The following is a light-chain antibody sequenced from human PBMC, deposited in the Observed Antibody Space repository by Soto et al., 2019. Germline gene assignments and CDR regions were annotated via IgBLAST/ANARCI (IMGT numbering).Light chain of an antibody. CDR2: RSN. CDR3: ASWDYSRRGVH. Sequence: QSVLTQPPSASGTPGQRVTISCSGSSSNIGTNDAFWYQQLPGTAPKLLIYRSNQRPSGVPDRFSGSKSGTSASLAISGLLCEVAADYYCASWDYSRRGVHFGGGTKVTVL. V-gene: IGLV1-47*01. CDR1: SSNIGTND. J-gene: IGLJ2*01.